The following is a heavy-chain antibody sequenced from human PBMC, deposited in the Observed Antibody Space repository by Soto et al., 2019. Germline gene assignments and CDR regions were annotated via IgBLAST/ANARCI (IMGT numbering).Heavy chain of an antibody. CDR2: ISGSGGST. Sequence: EVQLLESGGGLVQPGGSLRLSCAASGFTFDRYAMSWVRQAPGEGLEWVSPISGSGGSTYYADCVQGRFSISRDNSKNTRSLQVNSLRDEDTAIYYCAKAGGSGSYYAEPDYSFDYWGQGTLVTVSP. D-gene: IGHD3-10*01. CDR3: AKAGGSGSYYAEPDYSFDY. CDR1: GFTFDRYA. J-gene: IGHJ4*02. V-gene: IGHV3-23*01.